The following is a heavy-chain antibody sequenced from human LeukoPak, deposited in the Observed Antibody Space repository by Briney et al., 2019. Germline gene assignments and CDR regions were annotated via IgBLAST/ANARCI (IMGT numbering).Heavy chain of an antibody. CDR2: IWYDGSNK. CDR3: ARAPVIPSQKGCFDY. J-gene: IGHJ4*02. D-gene: IGHD3-16*02. CDR1: GFTFSSYG. V-gene: IGHV3-33*01. Sequence: TGGSLRLSCAASGFTFSSYGMHWVRQAPGKGLEWVAVIWYDGSNKYYADSVKGRFTISRDNPKNTLYLQMNSLRAEDTAVYYCARAPVIPSQKGCFDYWGQGTLVTVSS.